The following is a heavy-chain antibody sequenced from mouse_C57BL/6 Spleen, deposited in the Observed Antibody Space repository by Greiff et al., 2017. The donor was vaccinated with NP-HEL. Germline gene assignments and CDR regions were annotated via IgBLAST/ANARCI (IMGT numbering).Heavy chain of an antibody. J-gene: IGHJ2*01. CDR1: GYTFTSYW. D-gene: IGHD1-1*01. V-gene: IGHV1S81*02. CDR2: TNPTNGRT. Sequence: VQLQESGAELVKAGASVKMSCKASGYTFTSYWMHWVKQRLGQGLEWFAETNPTNGRTYYNEKFKSKATLTVDKSSSTAYMLLSGPTFEDSAVYYCARIKEIVATSFDYWGQGTTLTVSS. CDR3: ARIKEIVATSFDY.